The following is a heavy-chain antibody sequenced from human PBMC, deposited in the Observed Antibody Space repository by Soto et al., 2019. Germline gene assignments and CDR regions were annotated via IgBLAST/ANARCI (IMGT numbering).Heavy chain of an antibody. CDR3: AKDLGREYSYGYFDY. CDR1: GFTFSSYG. D-gene: IGHD5-18*01. V-gene: IGHV3-30*18. Sequence: PGGSLRLSCAASGFTFSSYGMHWVRQAPGKGLEWVAVISSDGSNKYYADSVKGRFTISRDNSKNTLYLQMNSLRAEDTAVYYCAKDLGREYSYGYFDYWGQGTLVTVSS. J-gene: IGHJ4*02. CDR2: ISSDGSNK.